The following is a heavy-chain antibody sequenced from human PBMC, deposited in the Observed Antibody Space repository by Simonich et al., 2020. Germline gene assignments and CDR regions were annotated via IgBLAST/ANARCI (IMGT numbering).Heavy chain of an antibody. CDR1: GFTFSSYW. CDR2: IKQDGSEK. V-gene: IGHV3-7*01. J-gene: IGHJ4*02. CDR3: ARDREVYGSGSYYNY. Sequence: EVQLVESGGGLVQPGGSLRLSCAASGFTFSSYWMSWVRQAPGKGLEWVDNIKQDGSEKYYVDSLKGRFTSSRDNAKNSLYLQMNSLRAEDTAVYYCARDREVYGSGSYYNYWGQGTLVTVSS. D-gene: IGHD3-10*01.